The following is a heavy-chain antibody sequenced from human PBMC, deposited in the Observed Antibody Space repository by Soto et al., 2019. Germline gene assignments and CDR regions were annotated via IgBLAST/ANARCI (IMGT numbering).Heavy chain of an antibody. Sequence: QITLKESGPTLVRPTQTLTLTCTFSGFSLSTSGLGVGWIRQPPVKALEWLALIYWNDDKRYSPSLKARLTIPKDTAKNQVVLTMTNMDPVDTATYYCAHRPSGWYLFDYWGQGTLVTVSS. CDR3: AHRPSGWYLFDY. D-gene: IGHD6-19*01. V-gene: IGHV2-5*01. CDR1: GFSLSTSGLG. J-gene: IGHJ4*02. CDR2: IYWNDDK.